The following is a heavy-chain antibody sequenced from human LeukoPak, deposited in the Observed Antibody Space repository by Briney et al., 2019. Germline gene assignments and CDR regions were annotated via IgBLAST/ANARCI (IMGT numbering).Heavy chain of an antibody. D-gene: IGHD3-3*01. V-gene: IGHV4-34*01. CDR3: ARSRRITIFGVAPGAFDI. CDR2: INHSGST. Sequence: PSETLSLTCAVYGGSFSGYYWSWIRQPPGKGLEWIGEINHSGSTNYNPSLKSRVTISVDTSKNQFSLKLSSVTAAGTAVYYCARSRRITIFGVAPGAFDIWGQGTMVTVSS. CDR1: GGSFSGYY. J-gene: IGHJ3*02.